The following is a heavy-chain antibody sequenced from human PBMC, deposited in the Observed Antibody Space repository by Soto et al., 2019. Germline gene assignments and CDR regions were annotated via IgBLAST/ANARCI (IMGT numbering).Heavy chain of an antibody. Sequence: SETLSLTCTVSGGSISSSSYYWGLIRQPPGKGLEWIGYIYYSGSTNYNPSLKSRVTISVDTSKNQFSLKLSSVTAADTAVYYCARHVRRWFDPWGQGTLVTVSS. CDR2: IYYSGST. J-gene: IGHJ5*02. D-gene: IGHD3-10*02. CDR3: ARHVRRWFDP. CDR1: GGSISSSSYY. V-gene: IGHV4-39*01.